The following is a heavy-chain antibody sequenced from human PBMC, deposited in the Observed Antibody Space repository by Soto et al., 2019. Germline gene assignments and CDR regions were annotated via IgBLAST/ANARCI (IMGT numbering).Heavy chain of an antibody. V-gene: IGHV4-39*01. J-gene: IGHJ6*02. CDR2: IYYSGST. Sequence: SETLSLTCTVSGGSISSSSYYWGWIRQPPGKGLEWIGSIYYSGSTYYNPSLKSRVTISVATSKNQFSLKLSAVTAADTAVYYCARRPTKPSRPGFIYYYGMDVWGQGTTVTVSS. CDR1: GGSISSSSYY. CDR3: ARRPTKPSRPGFIYYYGMDV. D-gene: IGHD6-6*01.